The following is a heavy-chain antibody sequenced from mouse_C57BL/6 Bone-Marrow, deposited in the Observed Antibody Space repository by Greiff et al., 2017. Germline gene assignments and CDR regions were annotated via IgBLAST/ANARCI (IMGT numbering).Heavy chain of an antibody. V-gene: IGHV10-1*01. CDR2: IRSKSNNYAT. D-gene: IGHD1-1*01. CDR3: VRERITTVVAKGHARDY. CDR1: GFSFNTYA. J-gene: IGHJ4*01. Sequence: EVMLVESGGGLVQPKGSLKLSCAASGFSFNTYAMNWVRQAPGKGLEWVARIRSKSNNYATYYADSVKDRFTISRDDSESMLYLQMNNLKTEDTAMYYCVRERITTVVAKGHARDYWGQGTSVTVSS.